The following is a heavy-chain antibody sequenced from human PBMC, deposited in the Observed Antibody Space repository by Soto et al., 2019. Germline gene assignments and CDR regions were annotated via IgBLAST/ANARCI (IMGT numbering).Heavy chain of an antibody. CDR1: GGSFSGYY. D-gene: IGHD3-3*01. Sequence: SETLSLTCAVYGGSFSGYYWSWIRQPPGKGLEWIGEINHSGSTNHNPSLKSRVTISVDTSKNQFSLKLSSVTAADTAVYYCARHQPSYDFWSGYYPKHNWFDPWGQGTLVTVSS. CDR3: ARHQPSYDFWSGYYPKHNWFDP. J-gene: IGHJ5*02. V-gene: IGHV4-34*01. CDR2: INHSGST.